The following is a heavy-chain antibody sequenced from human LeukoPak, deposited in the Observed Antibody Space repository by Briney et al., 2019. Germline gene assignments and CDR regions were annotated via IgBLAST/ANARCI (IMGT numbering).Heavy chain of an antibody. Sequence: GVLRLYCAASGFTFSSYAMSWVRQAPGKGLEWVSAISGSGGSTYYADSVKGRFTISRDNSKNTLYLQMNSLRAEDTAVYYCAKSAPYYDYVWGSYRDLYYFDYWGQGTLVTVSS. CDR1: GFTFSSYA. CDR3: AKSAPYYDYVWGSYRDLYYFDY. V-gene: IGHV3-23*01. J-gene: IGHJ4*02. CDR2: ISGSGGST. D-gene: IGHD3-16*02.